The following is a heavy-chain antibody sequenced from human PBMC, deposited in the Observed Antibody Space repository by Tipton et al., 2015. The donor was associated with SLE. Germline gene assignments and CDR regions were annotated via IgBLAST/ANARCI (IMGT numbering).Heavy chain of an antibody. CDR3: ARDVDRWLFRD. J-gene: IGHJ4*02. Sequence: QLVQSGPEVKPSETLSLTCTVSGGSISSYYWSRIRQPPGKGLEWIGYIYYSGSTNYNPSLKSRVTISVDTSKNQFSLKLSSVTAADTALYYCARDVDRWLFRDWGQGTLVTVSS. D-gene: IGHD6-19*01. CDR2: IYYSGST. CDR1: GGSISSYY. V-gene: IGHV4-59*01.